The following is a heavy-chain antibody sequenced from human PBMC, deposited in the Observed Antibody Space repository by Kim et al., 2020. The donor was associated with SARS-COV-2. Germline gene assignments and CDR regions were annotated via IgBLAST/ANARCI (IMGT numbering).Heavy chain of an antibody. Sequence: QKVQGRVTITADESTSSAYMELRSLRSKDTAVYYCARGHRFLEWLSWFDPWGQGTLVTVSS. D-gene: IGHD3-3*01. V-gene: IGHV1-69*01. CDR3: ARGHRFLEWLSWFDP. J-gene: IGHJ5*02.